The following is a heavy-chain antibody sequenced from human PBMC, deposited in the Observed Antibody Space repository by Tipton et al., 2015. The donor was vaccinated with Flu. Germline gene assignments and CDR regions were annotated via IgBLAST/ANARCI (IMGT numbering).Heavy chain of an antibody. V-gene: IGHV5-51*01. CDR2: IYPGDSDT. J-gene: IGHJ4*02. D-gene: IGHD3-10*01. CDR1: GYSFTSYW. Sequence: QLVQSGAEVKKPGESLKISCKGSGYSFTSYWIGWVRQMPGKGLEWMGIIYPGDSDTRYSPSFQGQVTISADKSISTAYLQWSSLKASDTAMYYCARRETDVREPMVRGVFDYWGQGTLVTVSS. CDR3: ARRETDVREPMVRGVFDY.